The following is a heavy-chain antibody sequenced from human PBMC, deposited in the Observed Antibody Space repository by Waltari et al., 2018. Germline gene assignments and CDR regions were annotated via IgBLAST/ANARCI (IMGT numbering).Heavy chain of an antibody. V-gene: IGHV2-5*01. CDR2: IYWNDDK. J-gene: IGHJ4*02. CDR1: GFSLSTSGVG. CDR3: AHTRADYDFWSSAPETLFDY. D-gene: IGHD3-3*01. Sequence: QITLKESGPTLVKPTQTLTLTCTFSGFSLSTSGVGVGWIRQPPGKALEWLALIYWNDDKRYSPSLKSRLTITKDTSKNQVVLTMTNMDPVDTATYYCAHTRADYDFWSSAPETLFDYWGQGTLVTVSS.